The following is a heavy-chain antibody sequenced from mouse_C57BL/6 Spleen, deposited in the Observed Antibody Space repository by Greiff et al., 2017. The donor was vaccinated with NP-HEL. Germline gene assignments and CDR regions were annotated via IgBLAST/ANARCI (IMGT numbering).Heavy chain of an antibody. D-gene: IGHD1-1*01. CDR1: GFTFSDYG. CDR3: ARSGSSPYYFDY. CDR2: ISSGSSTI. Sequence: EVMLVESGGGLVKPGGSLKLSCAASGFTFSDYGMHWVRQAPEKGLEWVAYISSGSSTIYYADTVKGRVTISRDNAKNTLFLQMTSLRSEDTAMYYCARSGSSPYYFDYWGQGTTLTVSS. J-gene: IGHJ2*01. V-gene: IGHV5-17*01.